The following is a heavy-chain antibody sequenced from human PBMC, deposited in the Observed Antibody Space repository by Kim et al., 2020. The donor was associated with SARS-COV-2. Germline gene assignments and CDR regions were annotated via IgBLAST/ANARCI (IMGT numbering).Heavy chain of an antibody. D-gene: IGHD6-13*01. CDR3: AGYSTAVPGAFDI. CDR1: GFTFSSYA. V-gene: IGHV3-30-3*01. J-gene: IGHJ3*02. CDR2: ISYDGSNK. Sequence: GGSLRLSCAASGFTFSSYAMHWVRQAPGKGLEWVAVISYDGSNKYYADSVKGRFTISRDNSKNTLYLQMNSLRAEDTAVYYCAGYSTAVPGAFDIWGQGTMVTVSS.